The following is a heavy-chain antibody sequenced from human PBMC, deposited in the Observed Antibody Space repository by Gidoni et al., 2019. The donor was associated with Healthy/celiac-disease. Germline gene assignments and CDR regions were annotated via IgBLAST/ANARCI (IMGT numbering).Heavy chain of an antibody. CDR3: ARDPMGQQLYYYYYGMDV. D-gene: IGHD6-13*01. J-gene: IGHJ6*02. Sequence: QVQLVESGGGVVQPGRSLRLSCAASGFTFSSYGMHWVRQAPGKGLEWVAVIWYDGSNKYYADSVKGRFTISRDNSKNTLYLQMNSLRAEDTAVYYCARDPMGQQLYYYYYGMDVWGQGTTVTVSS. CDR1: GFTFSSYG. CDR2: IWYDGSNK. V-gene: IGHV3-33*01.